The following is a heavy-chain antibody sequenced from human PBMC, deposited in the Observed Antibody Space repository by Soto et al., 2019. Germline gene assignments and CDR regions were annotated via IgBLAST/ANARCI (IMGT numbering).Heavy chain of an antibody. Sequence: GGSLRLSCSASGFTFSNYVXXWVXQAPGRGLEYVSAIDSNGGITYYADSVKGRFTISRDNSKNTLYLQMSSLWAEDTAVYYXVKDQAVVTPNYAFDVWGPGTMVTVSS. J-gene: IGHJ3*01. CDR2: IDSNGGIT. CDR3: VKDQAVVTPNYAFDV. D-gene: IGHD2-21*02. CDR1: GFTFSNYV. V-gene: IGHV3-64D*08.